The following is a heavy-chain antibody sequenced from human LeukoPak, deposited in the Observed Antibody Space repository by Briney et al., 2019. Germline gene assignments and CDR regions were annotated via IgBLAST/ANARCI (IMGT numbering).Heavy chain of an antibody. Sequence: SETLSLTCTVSGYSISSGYYWGWIRPPPGKGLEWIGIIYHSGSTYYNPSLKSRFTISVDTSKNQFSLKLSSVTAAYTAVYYCARIRFLEWLSPDCFDYWGQGTLVTVSS. CDR3: ARIRFLEWLSPDCFDY. CDR2: IYHSGST. CDR1: GYSISSGYY. J-gene: IGHJ4*02. D-gene: IGHD3-3*01. V-gene: IGHV4-38-2*02.